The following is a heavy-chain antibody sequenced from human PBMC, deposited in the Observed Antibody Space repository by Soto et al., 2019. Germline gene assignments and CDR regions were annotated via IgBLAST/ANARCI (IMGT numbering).Heavy chain of an antibody. CDR2: IVVGSGHI. D-gene: IGHD3-10*01. Sequence: SVKVSCKASGFTFSTSAMQCARQARGQSLEWIGWIVVGSGHINYAQQFHGRVTITRDMSTGTVYMELSSLRSEDRAVYYCAHSYYCGAGSYQGPDYYGMDVWGQGTTVTVSS. CDR1: GFTFSTSA. V-gene: IGHV1-58*02. J-gene: IGHJ6*02. CDR3: AHSYYCGAGSYQGPDYYGMDV.